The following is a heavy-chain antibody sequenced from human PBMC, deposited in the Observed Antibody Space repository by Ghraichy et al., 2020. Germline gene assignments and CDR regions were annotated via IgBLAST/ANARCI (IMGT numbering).Heavy chain of an antibody. V-gene: IGHV1-8*01. CDR1: GYTFTSYD. J-gene: IGHJ6*02. CDR3: ARGSGVIAAAGIDYYYYGMDV. Sequence: ASVKVSCKASGYTFTSYDINWVRQATGQGLEWMGWMNPNSGNTGYAQKFQGRVTMTRNTSISTAYMELSSLRSEDTAVYYCARGSGVIAAAGIDYYYYGMDVWGQGTTVTVSS. CDR2: MNPNSGNT. D-gene: IGHD6-13*01.